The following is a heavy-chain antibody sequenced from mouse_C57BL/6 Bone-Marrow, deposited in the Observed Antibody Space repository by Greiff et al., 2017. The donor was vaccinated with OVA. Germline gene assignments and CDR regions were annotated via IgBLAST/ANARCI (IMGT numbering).Heavy chain of an antibody. Sequence: EVQLQQSGPELVKPGASVKIPCKASGYTFTDYNMDWVKQSHGKSLEWIGDINPNNGGTIYNQKFKGKATLTVDKSSSTAYMERRSLTSEDTAVYYWARITTVVAQWYFDVWGKGTTVTVSS. CDR3: ARITTVVAQWYFDV. CDR2: INPNNGGT. CDR1: GYTFTDYN. J-gene: IGHJ1*03. D-gene: IGHD1-1*01. V-gene: IGHV1-18*01.